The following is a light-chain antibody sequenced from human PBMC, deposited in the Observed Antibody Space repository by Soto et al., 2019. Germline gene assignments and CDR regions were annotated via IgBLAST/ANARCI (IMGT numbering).Light chain of an antibody. CDR2: SAS. J-gene: IGKJ2*01. CDR3: QQGHNWPLT. V-gene: IGKV3-15*01. CDR1: QSISTE. Sequence: EIVMTQSPATLSVSPGERATLSCRASQSISTELACYQQKPGQPPRLLIYSASTRATGVPARFTGSGSGSEFTLTISGLQSADFAVYYCQQGHNWPLTFGQGTRLEI.